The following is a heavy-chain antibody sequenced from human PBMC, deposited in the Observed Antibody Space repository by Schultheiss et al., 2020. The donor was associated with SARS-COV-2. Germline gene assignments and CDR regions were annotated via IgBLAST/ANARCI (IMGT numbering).Heavy chain of an antibody. CDR1: GDSISSTT. J-gene: IGHJ4*02. CDR2: ISGSGGST. V-gene: IGHV3-23*01. D-gene: IGHD1-1*01. CDR3: AKDLVRRLSFDY. Sequence: ETLSLTCTVSGDSISSTTFYWGWIRQPPGKGLEWVSAISGSGGSTYYADSVKGRFTISRDNSKNTLYLQMNSLRAEDTAVYYCAKDLVRRLSFDYWGQGALVTVSS.